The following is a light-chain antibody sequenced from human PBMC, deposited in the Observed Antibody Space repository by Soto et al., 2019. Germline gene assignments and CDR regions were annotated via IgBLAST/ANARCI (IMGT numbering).Light chain of an antibody. Sequence: QSVLTQPPSASGSRGLSVTISCTGTSSDVGGYNYVSWYQQHPGKAPKLMIYEVSKRPSGVPDRFSGSKSGNTASLTVSGLQPEDEADYYCSSYAGSNNLGVFGGGTKLTVL. J-gene: IGLJ3*02. CDR2: EVS. CDR3: SSYAGSNNLGV. CDR1: SSDVGGYNY. V-gene: IGLV2-8*01.